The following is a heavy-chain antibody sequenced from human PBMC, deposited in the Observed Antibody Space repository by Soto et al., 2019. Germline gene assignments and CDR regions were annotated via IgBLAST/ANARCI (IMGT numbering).Heavy chain of an antibody. CDR2: ISGSGGST. D-gene: IGHD6-13*01. J-gene: IGHJ6*02. CDR3: AKEGSGIAAAGTYYYYYYGMDV. Sequence: PGGSLRLSCAASGFTFSSYAMSWVRQAPGKGLEWVSAISGSGGSTYYADSVKGRFTISRDNSKNTLYLQMNSLRAEDTAVYYCAKEGSGIAAAGTYYYYYYGMDVCGQGTTVTVSS. V-gene: IGHV3-23*01. CDR1: GFTFSSYA.